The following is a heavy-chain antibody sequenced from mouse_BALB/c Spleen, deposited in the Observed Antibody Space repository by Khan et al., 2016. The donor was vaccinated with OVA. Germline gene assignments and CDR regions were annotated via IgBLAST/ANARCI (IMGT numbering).Heavy chain of an antibody. CDR1: GYTFTSYV. CDR3: LRSLYYYGSAYEGFAY. V-gene: IGHV1S136*01. Sequence: VQLQQSGPELVKPGASVKMSCKASGYTFTSYVMHWVKQKPGQGLEWIGYISPNNDGSKYNEKFRSKATLTSDKSSSTAYMELSSLTSEDSAVSDCLRSLYYYGSAYEGFAYWGQGTLVTVSA. CDR2: ISPNNDGS. D-gene: IGHD1-1*01. J-gene: IGHJ3*01.